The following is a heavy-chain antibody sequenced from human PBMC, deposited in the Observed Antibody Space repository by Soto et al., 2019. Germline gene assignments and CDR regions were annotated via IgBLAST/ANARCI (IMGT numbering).Heavy chain of an antibody. CDR2: IHTSGST. Sequence: PSETLSLTCTVSGGSISDFYWSWIRQPAGKGLEWIGRIHTSGSTNINPSLKSRVSLSVDTSRNQLSLTLTSVTAADTAVYYCARAPYYYDSSGYSDYWGQGTLVTVSS. D-gene: IGHD3-22*01. CDR1: GGSISDFY. J-gene: IGHJ4*02. V-gene: IGHV4-4*07. CDR3: ARAPYYYDSSGYSDY.